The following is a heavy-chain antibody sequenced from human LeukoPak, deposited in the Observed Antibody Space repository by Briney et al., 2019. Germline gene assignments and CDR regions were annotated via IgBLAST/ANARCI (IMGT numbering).Heavy chain of an antibody. D-gene: IGHD2-21*02. CDR3: ARTGDRPTGGSVAYCGGDCYRRKQYYFDY. CDR1: GGSISSSSYY. J-gene: IGHJ4*02. Sequence: PSETLSLTCTVSGGSISSSSYYWGRIRQPPGTGLEWIGSIYYSGSTNYNPSLKSRVTISVDTSENQFSLKLSSVTAADTAVYYCARTGDRPTGGSVAYCGGDCYRRKQYYFDYWGQGTLVTVSS. V-gene: IGHV4-39*07. CDR2: IYYSGST.